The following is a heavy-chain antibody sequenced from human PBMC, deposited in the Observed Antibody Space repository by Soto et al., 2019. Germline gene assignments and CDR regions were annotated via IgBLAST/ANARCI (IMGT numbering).Heavy chain of an antibody. D-gene: IGHD3-22*01. CDR2: IIPIFGTT. CDR1: GGTFSSYA. J-gene: IGHJ4*02. CDR3: ARSHYYDSSGYYYFDY. Sequence: GASVKVSCKASGGTFSSYAISWVRQAPGQGLEWMGGIIPIFGTTRHAQKFQGRVTSSADESTSTVHMELSRLTSEDTALYFCARSHYYDSSGYYYFDYWGQGTPVTVYS. V-gene: IGHV1-69*13.